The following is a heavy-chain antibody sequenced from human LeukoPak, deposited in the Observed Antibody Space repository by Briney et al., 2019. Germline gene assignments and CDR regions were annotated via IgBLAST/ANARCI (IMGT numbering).Heavy chain of an antibody. V-gene: IGHV3-21*01. CDR3: AKVFSSIAVAGSRIDY. CDR2: ISSSSSYI. J-gene: IGHJ4*02. D-gene: IGHD6-19*01. CDR1: GFTFSSYS. Sequence: GGSLRLSCAASGFTFSSYSMNWVRQAPGKGLEWVASISSSSSYIYYADSVKGRFTISRDNSKNTLYLQMNSLRAEDTAVYYCAKVFSSIAVAGSRIDYWGQGTLVTVSS.